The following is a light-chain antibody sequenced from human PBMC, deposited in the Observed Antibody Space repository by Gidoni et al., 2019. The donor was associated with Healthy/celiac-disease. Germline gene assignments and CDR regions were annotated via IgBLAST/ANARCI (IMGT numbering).Light chain of an antibody. CDR2: DAS. CDR1: QDISNY. J-gene: IGKJ4*01. CDR3: QQYDNLPV. V-gene: IGKV1-33*01. Sequence: DIQMTQSPSSLSASVGDRVTITCQASQDISNYLNWYQQKPGKAPKLLIYDASNLETGVPSRFSGSGSGTDFTFTISSLQAEDIATYYCQQYDNLPVFGGXTKVEIK.